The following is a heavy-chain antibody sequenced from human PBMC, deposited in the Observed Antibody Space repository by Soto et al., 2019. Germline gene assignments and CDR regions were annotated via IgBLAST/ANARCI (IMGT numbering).Heavy chain of an antibody. CDR3: ARRSTVTTRAYYYYMDV. Sequence: PSETLSLTCTVSGGSISSYYWSWIRQPPGKGLEWIGYIYYSGSTNYNPSLKSRVTISVDTSKNQFSLKLSSVTAADTAVYYCARRSTVTTRAYYYYMDVWGKGTTVTVSS. CDR2: IYYSGST. CDR1: GGSISSYY. D-gene: IGHD4-17*01. J-gene: IGHJ6*03. V-gene: IGHV4-59*08.